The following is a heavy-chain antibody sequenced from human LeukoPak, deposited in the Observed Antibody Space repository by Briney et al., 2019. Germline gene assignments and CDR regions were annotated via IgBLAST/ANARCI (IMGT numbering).Heavy chain of an antibody. CDR1: GRSISNYY. CDR2: FYTSGSN. CDR3: ARCAYYFDY. V-gene: IGHV4-4*09. J-gene: IGHJ4*02. Sequence: KSSETLSLTRTVSGRSISNYYWSLIRQPPRKGLEWIGYFYTSGSNNYIPSLESRFTISVDTSKNQFSLKPSSVNASDTAVCYCARCAYYFDYWGQGTLVTVSS.